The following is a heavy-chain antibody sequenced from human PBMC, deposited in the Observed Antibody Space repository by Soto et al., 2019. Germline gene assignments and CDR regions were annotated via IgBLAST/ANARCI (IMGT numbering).Heavy chain of an antibody. CDR2: INHSGST. J-gene: IGHJ5*02. Sequence: PSETLSLTCAVYGGSFSGYYWSWIRQPPGKGLEWIGEINHSGSTNYNPSLKSRVTISVDTSKNQFSLKLSSVTAADTAVYYCARNSRQWLVLGWFDPWGQGTLVTVSS. D-gene: IGHD6-19*01. V-gene: IGHV4-34*01. CDR3: ARNSRQWLVLGWFDP. CDR1: GGSFSGYY.